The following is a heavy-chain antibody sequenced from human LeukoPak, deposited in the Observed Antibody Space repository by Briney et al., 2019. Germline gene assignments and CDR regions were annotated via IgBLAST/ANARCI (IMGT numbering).Heavy chain of an antibody. J-gene: IGHJ4*02. CDR1: GFTFSTYP. Sequence: QPGGSLRLSCAASGFTFSTYPMSWVRQAPGKGLEWVSYISSSGTTIYYADSVKGRFTISRDNAKNSLSLHMNSLRAEDTAVYYCARKGYYYDSSGYYRPFDFWGQGTLVTVSS. V-gene: IGHV3-48*04. D-gene: IGHD3-22*01. CDR2: ISSSGTTI. CDR3: ARKGYYYDSSGYYRPFDF.